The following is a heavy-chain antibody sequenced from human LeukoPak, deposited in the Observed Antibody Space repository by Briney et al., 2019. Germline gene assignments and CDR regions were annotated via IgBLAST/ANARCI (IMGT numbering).Heavy chain of an antibody. CDR1: GYTFTVYY. CDR3: ARDSAGEGYNLGY. D-gene: IGHD5-12*01. CDR2: INPNSGGT. Sequence: AAVNVSCKASGYTFTVYYMHWVRQAPGQGLEWMGWINPNSGGTNYAHKFQGRVTMTRDTAISTAYMELSRLRSDDTAVYYCARDSAGEGYNLGYWGQGTLVTVSS. J-gene: IGHJ4*02. V-gene: IGHV1-2*02.